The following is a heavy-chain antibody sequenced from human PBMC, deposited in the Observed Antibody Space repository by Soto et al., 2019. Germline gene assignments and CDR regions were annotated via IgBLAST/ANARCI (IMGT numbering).Heavy chain of an antibody. D-gene: IGHD1-26*01. V-gene: IGHV3-23*01. J-gene: IGHJ4*02. CDR2: ISGSGGST. CDR1: GFTFSSYA. CDR3: AIDPNVTGARPPSDDY. Sequence: GGTLRLSCAASGFTFSSYAMSWVRQAPGKGLEWVSDISGSGGSTYYADSVKGRFTISRDNSKNTLYLQMNSLRAEDTAVYYCAIDPNVTGARPPSDDYWGRGTRGTVAS.